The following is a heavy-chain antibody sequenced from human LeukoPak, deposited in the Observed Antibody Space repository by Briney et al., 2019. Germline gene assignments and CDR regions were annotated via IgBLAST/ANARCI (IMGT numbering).Heavy chain of an antibody. CDR2: IIPIFGTA. V-gene: IGHV1-69*13. Sequence: GASVKVSCKASGGTFSSYAISWVRQAPGQGLEWMGGIIPIFGTANYAQKFQGRVTITADESTSTAYMELSSLRSEDTAVYYCAXXXXSXXXXXXXXYXGMDVWGQGTTVTVSS. J-gene: IGHJ6*02. CDR1: GGTFSSYA. CDR3: AXXXXSXXXXXXXXYXGMDV.